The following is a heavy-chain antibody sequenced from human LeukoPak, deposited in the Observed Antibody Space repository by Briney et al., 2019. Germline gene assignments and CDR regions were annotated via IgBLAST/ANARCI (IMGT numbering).Heavy chain of an antibody. CDR1: RFTFSSYA. D-gene: IGHD3-22*01. CDR2: ISGSGGST. CDR3: AKDPRNDMIVVVTEYYFDY. J-gene: IGHJ4*02. V-gene: IGHV3-23*01. Sequence: GGSLRLSCAASRFTFSSYAMSWVRQAPGKGLEWVSAISGSGGSTYYADSVKGRFTISRDNSKNTLYLQMNSLRAEDTAVYYCAKDPRNDMIVVVTEYYFDYWGQGTLVTVSS.